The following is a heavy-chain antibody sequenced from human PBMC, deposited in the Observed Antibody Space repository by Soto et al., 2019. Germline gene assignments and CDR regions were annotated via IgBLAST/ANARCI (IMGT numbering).Heavy chain of an antibody. Sequence: ASVKVSCKASGDTVTTYDINWVRQATGHGLEWMGWINPNSGNIGYAQRFQGRVTMTRDTAIRTAYMEVSSLRSDDTAVYYCARGRASGSYYLLDYWGQGTLVTV. J-gene: IGHJ4*02. CDR3: ARGRASGSYYLLDY. CDR1: GDTVTTYD. CDR2: INPNSGNI. V-gene: IGHV1-8*01. D-gene: IGHD3-10*01.